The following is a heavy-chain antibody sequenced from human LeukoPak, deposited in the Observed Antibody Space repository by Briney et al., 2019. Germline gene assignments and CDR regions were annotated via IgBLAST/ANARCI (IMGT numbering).Heavy chain of an antibody. CDR2: IYYSGST. Sequence: SETLSLTCTVSGGSISSYYWSWIRQPPGKGLEWIGYIYYSGSTNYNPSLKSRVTISVDPSKHQFSLKLSSVTAADTAVYYGARDRSKYYGMDVWGRGNTVTVS. CDR1: GGSISSYY. V-gene: IGHV4-59*01. J-gene: IGHJ6*01. CDR3: ARDRSKYYGMDV.